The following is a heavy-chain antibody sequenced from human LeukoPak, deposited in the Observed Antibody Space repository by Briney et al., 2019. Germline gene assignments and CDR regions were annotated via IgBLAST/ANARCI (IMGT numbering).Heavy chain of an antibody. J-gene: IGHJ4*02. CDR2: INHSGST. CDR3: ARSMITFGGVRY. D-gene: IGHD3-16*01. V-gene: IGHV4-34*01. Sequence: SETLSLTCAVYGGSFSGYCWSWIRQPPGKGLEWIGEINHSGSTNYNPSLKSRVTISVDTSKNQFSLKLSSVTAADTAVYYCARSMITFGGVRYWGQGTLVTVSS. CDR1: GGSFSGYC.